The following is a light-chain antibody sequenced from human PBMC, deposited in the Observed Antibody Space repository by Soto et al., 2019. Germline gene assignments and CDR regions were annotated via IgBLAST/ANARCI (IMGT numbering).Light chain of an antibody. Sequence: EIVLTQSPGTLSLSPGARATLSCRASQSVNSNYLAWYQHKPGQAPRLLIYGASSRATGIPDRFSGSGSGTDFTLTISRPEPEDFALYYCQQYGTSLYTFGQGTKLEIK. J-gene: IGKJ2*01. CDR1: QSVNSNY. CDR2: GAS. CDR3: QQYGTSLYT. V-gene: IGKV3-20*01.